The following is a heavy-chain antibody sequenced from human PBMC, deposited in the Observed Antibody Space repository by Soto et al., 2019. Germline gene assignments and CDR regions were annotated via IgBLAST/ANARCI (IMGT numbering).Heavy chain of an antibody. CDR1: GFTVTGFTFSNYN. J-gene: IGHJ4*02. CDR3: AREPGY. CDR2: ISSGSSYI. V-gene: IGHV3-21*01. Sequence: ELQLVESGGGLVKPGGSLRLSCAASGFTVTGFTFSNYNLNWFRQAPGQGLEWVSSISSGSSYIHYAASVKGRFTISRDNAKNLLYLQMNSLRVEDTAVYYCAREPGYWGQGTLVTVSS.